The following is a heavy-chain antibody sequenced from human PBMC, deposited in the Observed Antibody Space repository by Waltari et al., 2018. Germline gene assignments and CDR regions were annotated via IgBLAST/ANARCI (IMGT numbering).Heavy chain of an antibody. CDR2: IQTRGSS. D-gene: IGHD6-19*01. Sequence: QVQLQESGPGLVKPSQTLSLTCTVSGGSISSGSYYWSWIRQPAGKGLEWIGYIQTRGSSNSNPSLESRVTISVDTSKNQFSLKLSSVTAADTAVDYCARDLYSSGWYRDGMDVWGQGTTVTVSS. J-gene: IGHJ6*02. V-gene: IGHV4-61*09. CDR3: ARDLYSSGWYRDGMDV. CDR1: GGSISSGSYY.